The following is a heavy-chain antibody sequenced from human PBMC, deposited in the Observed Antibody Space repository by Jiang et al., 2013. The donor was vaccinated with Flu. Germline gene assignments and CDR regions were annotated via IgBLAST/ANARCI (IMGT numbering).Heavy chain of an antibody. D-gene: IGHD2-21*02. CDR1: GFTVSTYY. CDR3: ARGETYCGGDCSLDY. CDR2: IYRGGST. V-gene: IGHV3-53*01. Sequence: VQLLESGGALIQPGGPVRLSCAASGFTVSTYYMTWVRQVPGKGLEWVSVIYRGGSTYYADSVKGRFTISRDNSKNTPYLQMNSLRAEDTAVYYCARGETYCGGDCSLDYWGQGTLVTVS. J-gene: IGHJ4*02.